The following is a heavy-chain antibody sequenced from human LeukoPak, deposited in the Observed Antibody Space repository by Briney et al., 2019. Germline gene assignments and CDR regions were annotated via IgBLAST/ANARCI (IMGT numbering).Heavy chain of an antibody. J-gene: IGHJ4*02. Sequence: PSETLSLTRAVYGGSFSGYYWSWIRQPPGKGLEWIGEINHSGSTNYNPSLKSRVTISVDTSKNQFSLKLSSVTAADTAVYYCARGPNYYDSSGYYEDYWGQGTLVTVSS. V-gene: IGHV4-34*01. CDR3: ARGPNYYDSSGYYEDY. CDR2: INHSGST. CDR1: GGSFSGYY. D-gene: IGHD3-22*01.